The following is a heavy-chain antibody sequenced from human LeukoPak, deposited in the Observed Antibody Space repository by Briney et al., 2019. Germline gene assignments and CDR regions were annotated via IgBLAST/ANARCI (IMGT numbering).Heavy chain of an antibody. CDR3: ARRAPGITMVRGVIEFQHAFDI. V-gene: IGHV1-18*01. Sequence: ASVKVSCKASGYTFTSYGISWVRQAPGQGLEWMGWISAYNGNTNYAQKLQGRVTMTTDTSTSTAYMELRSPRSDDTAVYYCARRAPGITMVRGVIEFQHAFDIWGQGTMVTVSS. J-gene: IGHJ3*02. D-gene: IGHD3-10*01. CDR2: ISAYNGNT. CDR1: GYTFTSYG.